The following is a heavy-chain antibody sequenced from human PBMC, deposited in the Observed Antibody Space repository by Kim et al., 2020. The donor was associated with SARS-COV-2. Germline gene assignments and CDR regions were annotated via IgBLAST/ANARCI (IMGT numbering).Heavy chain of an antibody. Sequence: GGSLRLSCAASGFTFDDYGMSWVRQAPGKGLEWVSGINWNGGRTGYADSVKGRFRISRDNAKNSLYLQMNSLSADDMAVYYCTRGADSGYNPAGYWGQGTLVTVSS. CDR1: GFTFDDYG. V-gene: IGHV3-20*04. CDR3: TRGADSGYNPAGY. D-gene: IGHD5-18*01. J-gene: IGHJ4*02. CDR2: INWNGGRT.